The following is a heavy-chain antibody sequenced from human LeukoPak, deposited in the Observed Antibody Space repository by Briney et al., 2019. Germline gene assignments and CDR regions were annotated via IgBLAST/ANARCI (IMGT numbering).Heavy chain of an antibody. Sequence: PGGSLRLSCAASGFTFSSYAMSWVRQAPGKGLEWVSAISGSGGSTYYADSVKGRFTISRDNSKNTLYLQMSSLRAEDTAVYYCAKSPLDRKWQLAPRPVWSRGTLVTVSS. CDR3: AKSPLDRKWQLAPRPV. CDR1: GFTFSSYA. J-gene: IGHJ4*02. D-gene: IGHD1-26*01. CDR2: ISGSGGST. V-gene: IGHV3-23*01.